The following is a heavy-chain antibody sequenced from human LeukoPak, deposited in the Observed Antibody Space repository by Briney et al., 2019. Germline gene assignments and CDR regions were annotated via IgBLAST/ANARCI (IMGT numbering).Heavy chain of an antibody. CDR3: ARDSAHIVVLPPVLSPGLDNWFDP. J-gene: IGHJ5*02. D-gene: IGHD2-2*01. V-gene: IGHV3-11*05. Sequence: GGSLRLSCAASGFTFGDYYMSWIRQAPGQGLEWVSYISNSGSSTKYADSVKGRFTISRDNAKNSLYLQMDSLRAEDTAVYYCARDSAHIVVLPPVLSPGLDNWFDPWGQGTLVTVSS. CDR2: ISNSGSST. CDR1: GFTFGDYY.